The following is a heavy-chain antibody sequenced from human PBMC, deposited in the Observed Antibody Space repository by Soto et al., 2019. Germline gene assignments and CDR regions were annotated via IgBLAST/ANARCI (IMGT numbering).Heavy chain of an antibody. CDR1: GGPINAHF. D-gene: IGHD2-15*01. CDR2: IYISGTT. CDR3: ASINGGSPDF. V-gene: IGHV4-4*07. J-gene: IGHJ4*02. Sequence: SETLSLTCTISGGPINAHFWSWIRQPAGKGLEFIGHIYISGTTTYNPSLKSRVTLSIDPPKSQLSLKLSSVTAADTAVFYCASINGGSPDFWGQGTLVTVSS.